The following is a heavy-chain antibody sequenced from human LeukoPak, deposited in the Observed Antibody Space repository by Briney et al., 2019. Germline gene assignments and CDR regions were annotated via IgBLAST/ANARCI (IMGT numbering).Heavy chain of an antibody. D-gene: IGHD3-22*01. CDR1: GFTVSSNY. Sequence: GGSLRLSCAASGFTVSSNYMSWVRQAPGKGLEWVSVIYSGGSIYYADSVKGRFTISRDNSKNTLYLQMNSLRDEDTAVYNCASLNTMNELDYWGQGTLVTVSS. V-gene: IGHV3-66*01. CDR2: IYSGGSI. CDR3: ASLNTMNELDY. J-gene: IGHJ4*02.